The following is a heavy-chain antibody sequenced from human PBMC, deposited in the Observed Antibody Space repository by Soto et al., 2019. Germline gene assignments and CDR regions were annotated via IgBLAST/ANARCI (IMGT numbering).Heavy chain of an antibody. D-gene: IGHD3-3*01. Sequence: PGGSLRLSCAASGFTFDDYGMSWVRQAPGKGLEWVSGINSDGSTTSYADSVKGRFTISRDNAKNTLYLQMNGLRAEDTAVYYCAREIRVPTYYDFFWGQGTLVTVSS. CDR3: AREIRVPTYYDFF. CDR2: INSDGSTT. J-gene: IGHJ4*02. V-gene: IGHV3-74*01. CDR1: GFTFDDYG.